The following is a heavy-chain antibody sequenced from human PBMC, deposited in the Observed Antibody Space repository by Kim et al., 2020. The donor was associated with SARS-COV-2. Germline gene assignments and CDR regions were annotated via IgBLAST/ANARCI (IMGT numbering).Heavy chain of an antibody. V-gene: IGHV5-51*01. CDR3: ARSDTAPHDDAFDI. Sequence: SPSFQGKVTISADKSISTAYLQWSSLKASDTAMYYCARSDTAPHDDAFDIWGQGTMVTVSS. D-gene: IGHD5-18*01. J-gene: IGHJ3*02.